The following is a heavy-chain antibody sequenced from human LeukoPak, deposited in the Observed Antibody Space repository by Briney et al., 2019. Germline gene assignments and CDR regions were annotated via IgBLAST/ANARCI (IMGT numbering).Heavy chain of an antibody. CDR2: MYYDGNT. J-gene: IGHJ3*02. D-gene: IGHD2/OR15-2a*01. Sequence: PSETLSLTCTVSGDSISTYYWSWFRQPPGKGLEWIGFMYYDGNTNQNPSLEGRVTMSIDTSKNQFSLKMSSVTAADTAVYYCARHRPHNSRTFVNAFDIWGQGTMVTVSS. V-gene: IGHV4-59*08. CDR3: ARHRPHNSRTFVNAFDI. CDR1: GDSISTYY.